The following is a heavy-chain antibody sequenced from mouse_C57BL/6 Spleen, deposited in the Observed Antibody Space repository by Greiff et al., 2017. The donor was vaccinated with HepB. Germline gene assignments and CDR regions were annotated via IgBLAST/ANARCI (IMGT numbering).Heavy chain of an antibody. Sequence: VQLKESGAELVRPGASVKLSCTASGFNIKDDYMHWVKQRPEQGLEWIGWIDPENGDTEYASKFQGKATITADTSSNTAYLQLSSLTSEDTAVYYCTIGPYRGFAYWGQGTLVTVSA. CDR3: TIGPYRGFAY. CDR2: IDPENGDT. V-gene: IGHV14-4*01. J-gene: IGHJ3*01. D-gene: IGHD2-14*01. CDR1: GFNIKDDY.